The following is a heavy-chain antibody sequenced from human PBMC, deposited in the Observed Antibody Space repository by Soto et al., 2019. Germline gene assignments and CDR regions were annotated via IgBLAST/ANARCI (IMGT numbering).Heavy chain of an antibody. J-gene: IGHJ6*02. CDR2: ISGSGGIT. Sequence: QLLESGGGLVQPGGSLRLACIASGFTFSSYAMTWVRQAPGKELEWVSEISGSGGITYYADSVKGRFTISRDNSKNTLNLQMNSPRADDTAVYYCARARRGAPYYYTMDLWGQGTTVTVSS. CDR3: ARARRGAPYYYTMDL. D-gene: IGHD3-10*01. CDR1: GFTFSSYA. V-gene: IGHV3-23*01.